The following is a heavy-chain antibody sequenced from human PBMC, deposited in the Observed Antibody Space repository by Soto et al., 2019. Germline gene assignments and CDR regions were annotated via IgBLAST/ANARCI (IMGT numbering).Heavy chain of an antibody. D-gene: IGHD2-15*01. Sequence: QVQLVQSGAEVKEPGASVKVSCKASGYTFTSYYLHWVRQAPGQGLEWMGIINPSGGSTTYAQKFQGRVTIARDTSTRTVYMELSSLRSEDTAVYYCAGVGCSGGSCYAVDYWGQGTLVTVSS. CDR2: INPSGGST. CDR3: AGVGCSGGSCYAVDY. CDR1: GYTFTSYY. J-gene: IGHJ4*02. V-gene: IGHV1-46*01.